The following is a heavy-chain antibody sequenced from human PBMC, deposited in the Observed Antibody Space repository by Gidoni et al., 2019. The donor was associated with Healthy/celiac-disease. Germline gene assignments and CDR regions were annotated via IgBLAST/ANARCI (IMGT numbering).Heavy chain of an antibody. CDR1: GFTVRSNY. Sequence: EVQLVASAGGLVQPVGALRPACEASGFTVRSNYMSWLRHAPGKGLEWVSVIDSGGSTYYADSEKGRFTISRDNSKNTLYLQMNSLRAEDTAVYYCARDRGDPMIGDSEYFQHWGQGTLVTVSS. J-gene: IGHJ1*01. D-gene: IGHD3-22*01. CDR3: ARDRGDPMIGDSEYFQH. V-gene: IGHV3-66*01. CDR2: IDSGGST.